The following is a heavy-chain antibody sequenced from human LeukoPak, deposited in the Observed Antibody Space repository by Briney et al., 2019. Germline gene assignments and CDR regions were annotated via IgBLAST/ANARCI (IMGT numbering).Heavy chain of an antibody. CDR3: ARGGSGRYGYYYYGMDV. CDR2: IYHSGST. J-gene: IGHJ6*02. V-gene: IGHV4-59*06. Sequence: SETLSLACTVSGGSISSYYWSWIRQHPGKGLEWIGYIYHSGSTYYNPSLKSRVNISVDTSKNQFSLKLNSVTAADTAVYYCARGGSGRYGYYYYGMDVWDQGTTVTVSS. D-gene: IGHD3-16*01. CDR1: GGSISSYY.